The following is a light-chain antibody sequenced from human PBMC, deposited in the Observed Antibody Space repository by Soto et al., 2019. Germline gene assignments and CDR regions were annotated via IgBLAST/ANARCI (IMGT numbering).Light chain of an antibody. CDR3: QQYYSYPMYP. CDR2: AAS. V-gene: IGKV1-9*01. Sequence: DIQLTQSPSFLSASVGDRVTITCRASQGISSYLAWYQQKPGKAPKLLIYAASTLQSGVPSRFSGSGSGTEFTLTISCLQSEDFATYYCQQYYSYPMYPFGPGTKLEIK. J-gene: IGKJ2*01. CDR1: QGISSY.